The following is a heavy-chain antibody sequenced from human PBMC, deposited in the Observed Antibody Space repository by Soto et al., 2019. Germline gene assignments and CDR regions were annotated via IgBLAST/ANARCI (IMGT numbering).Heavy chain of an antibody. V-gene: IGHV3-23*01. CDR3: AKQFLAYYDFWSGHQDGSYFDY. D-gene: IGHD3-3*01. CDR1: AFTFKNYA. J-gene: IGHJ4*02. CDR2: IDVTGGSA. Sequence: PGGSLRLSCAASAFTFKNYAMTWVRQVPGQGLEWVSSIDVTGGSATYADFVKGRFTISRDNSRDTLPLQMNSLRVEDTAIYYCAKQFLAYYDFWSGHQDGSYFDYWGQGIQVTVSS.